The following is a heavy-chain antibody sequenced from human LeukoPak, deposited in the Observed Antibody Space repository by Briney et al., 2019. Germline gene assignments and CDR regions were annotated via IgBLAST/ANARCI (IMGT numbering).Heavy chain of an antibody. D-gene: IGHD2-21*01. V-gene: IGHV3-21*01. CDR2: ISSSSSYI. Sequence: GGSLRLSCAASGFTFSSYSMNWVRQAPGKGLEWVSSISSSSSYIYYADSVKGRFTISRDNAKNTLYLQMNSLRAEDTAVYYCAKALNSQSGYYYYYMDVWGKGTTVAVSS. CDR1: GFTFSSYS. CDR3: AKALNSQSGYYYYYMDV. J-gene: IGHJ6*03.